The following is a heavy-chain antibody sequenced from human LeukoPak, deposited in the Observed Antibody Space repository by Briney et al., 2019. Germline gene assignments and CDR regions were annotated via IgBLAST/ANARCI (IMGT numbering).Heavy chain of an antibody. CDR2: ISGSGGIT. V-gene: IGHV3-23*01. CDR3: AKDLRRDYVWGRLSDYFDY. J-gene: IGHJ4*02. CDR1: GFTFSTHG. D-gene: IGHD3-16*01. Sequence: PGGSLRLSCAASGFTFSTHGMHWVRQAPGKGLEWVSAISGSGGITYYADSVKGRFTISRDNSKNTLYLQMNSLRAEDTAVYYCAKDLRRDYVWGRLSDYFDYWGQGTLVTVSS.